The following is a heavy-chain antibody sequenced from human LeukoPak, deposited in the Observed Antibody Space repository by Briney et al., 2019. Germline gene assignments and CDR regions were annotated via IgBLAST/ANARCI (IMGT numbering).Heavy chain of an antibody. Sequence: GRSLRLSCAASGFTFSSHDMHWVRQAPGKGLEWVALIWYDGNNKYYADSVKGRFTISRDNSKNTLYLQMNSLRAEDTAVYYCARDRLRAGTHWFDPWGQGTLVTVSS. CDR2: IWYDGNNK. CDR3: ARDRLRAGTHWFDP. J-gene: IGHJ5*02. CDR1: GFTFSSHD. D-gene: IGHD6-13*01. V-gene: IGHV3-33*01.